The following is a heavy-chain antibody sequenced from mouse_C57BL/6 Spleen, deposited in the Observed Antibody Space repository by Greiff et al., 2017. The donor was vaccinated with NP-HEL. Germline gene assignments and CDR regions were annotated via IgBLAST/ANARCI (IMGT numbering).Heavy chain of an antibody. D-gene: IGHD2-10*01. J-gene: IGHJ3*01. V-gene: IGHV1-4*01. CDR1: GYTFTSYT. CDR3: AREEAYCWFAY. Sequence: QVQLQQSGAELARPGASVKMSCKASGYTFTSYTMHWVKQRPGQGLEWIGYINPSSGYTKYNQKFKDKATLTADKSSSTAYMQLSSLTSEDSAVYYCAREEAYCWFAYWGQGTLVTVSA. CDR2: INPSSGYT.